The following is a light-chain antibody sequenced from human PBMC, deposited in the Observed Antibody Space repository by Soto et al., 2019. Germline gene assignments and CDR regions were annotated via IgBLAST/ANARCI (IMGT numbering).Light chain of an antibody. V-gene: IGKV1-39*01. CDR1: ETTANY. CDR2: SAS. CDR3: QQTYISPPT. Sequence: DIQRTQSPSFLSASVGDRVTITCRASETTANYLNWYQHKPGKAPKLLIHSASSLQSGVPSRFSGRGSGTDFTLTINSLQPEDFATYSCQQTYISPPTFGGGTKVDIK. J-gene: IGKJ4*01.